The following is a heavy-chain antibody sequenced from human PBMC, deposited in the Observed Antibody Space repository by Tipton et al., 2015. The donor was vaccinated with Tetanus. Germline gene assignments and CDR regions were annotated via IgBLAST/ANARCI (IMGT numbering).Heavy chain of an antibody. CDR2: IIPVFGTI. J-gene: IGHJ4*02. D-gene: IGHD3-22*01. Sequence: QLVQSGAEVKKPGSSVKISCTSSGGTFNNFAVSWVRQAPGQGLDWMGGIIPVFGTINYAQNFQGRVTITAAYMELSSLTSDDTAVYFRVRESTDYSYDSSASPGYYFDSWGQGTPVTVSS. CDR3: VRESTDYSYDSSASPGYYFDS. CDR1: GGTFNNFA. V-gene: IGHV1-69*01.